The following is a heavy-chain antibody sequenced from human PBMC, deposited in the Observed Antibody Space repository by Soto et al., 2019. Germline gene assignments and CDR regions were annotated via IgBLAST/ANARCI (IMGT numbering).Heavy chain of an antibody. CDR1: GFTFSSYG. CDR2: VWYDGGNK. Sequence: QVQLVESGGGVVQPGRSLRLSCAASGFTFSSYGMHWVRQAPGKGLEWVALVWYDGGNKYYADSVKGRFTISRDNSKNTLYLQMNSLSEEDTAVYYCVRAAGYSGNDYVFYYGMDVWGQGTTVTVSS. J-gene: IGHJ6*02. V-gene: IGHV3-33*01. CDR3: VRAAGYSGNDYVFYYGMDV. D-gene: IGHD5-12*01.